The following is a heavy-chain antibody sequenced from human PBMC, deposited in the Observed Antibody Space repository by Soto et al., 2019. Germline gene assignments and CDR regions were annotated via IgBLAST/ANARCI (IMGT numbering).Heavy chain of an antibody. Sequence: QVQLVQSGAELQNPGSSVKVSCRASGTTFSSYTVSWVRQVPGQGLEWMGRFIPVLGVTNYAPRFKGRVTITTDKSKTTVDMELHTLLSGDTAIYYCERRRYCGPDCYSKYYYGMDVWGQGTTVTVSS. CDR2: FIPVLGVT. CDR1: GTTFSSYT. J-gene: IGHJ6*02. D-gene: IGHD2-21*02. V-gene: IGHV1-69*02. CDR3: ERRRYCGPDCYSKYYYGMDV.